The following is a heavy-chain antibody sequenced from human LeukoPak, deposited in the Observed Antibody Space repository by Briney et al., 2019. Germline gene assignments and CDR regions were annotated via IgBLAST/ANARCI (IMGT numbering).Heavy chain of an antibody. Sequence: PSETLSLTCAVYGGSFSDYYWSWIRQPPGKGLEWIGEINHSGSTNYNPSLKSRVTISVDTSKNQFSLKLSSVTAADTAVYYCARPSLAARRNDAFDIWGQGTMVTVSS. CDR2: INHSGST. V-gene: IGHV4-34*01. CDR3: ARPSLAARRNDAFDI. J-gene: IGHJ3*02. D-gene: IGHD6-6*01. CDR1: GGSFSDYY.